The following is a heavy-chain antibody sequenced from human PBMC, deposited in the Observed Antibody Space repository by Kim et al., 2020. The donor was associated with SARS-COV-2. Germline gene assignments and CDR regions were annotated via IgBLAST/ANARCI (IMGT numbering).Heavy chain of an antibody. Sequence: GGSLRLSCAASGFTFSTYGMHWVRQAPGKGLQWVAVISYEGTNKYHADSVQGRFTISRDNSKNTLYLQMNSLRVEDTAVYYCAKDGMNYYVSGRSDYFDYWGQGTMVTVSS. D-gene: IGHD3-10*01. CDR1: GFTFSTYG. J-gene: IGHJ4*02. V-gene: IGHV3-30*18. CDR2: ISYEGTNK. CDR3: AKDGMNYYVSGRSDYFDY.